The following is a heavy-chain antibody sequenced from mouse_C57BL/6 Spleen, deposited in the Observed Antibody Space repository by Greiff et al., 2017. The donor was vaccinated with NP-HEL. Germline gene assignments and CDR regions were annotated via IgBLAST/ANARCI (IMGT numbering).Heavy chain of an antibody. CDR2: IRSKSSNYAT. D-gene: IGHD3-1*01. V-gene: IGHV10-3*01. CDR3: VRDRGYGGWFAY. J-gene: IGHJ3*01. Sequence: EVQLVESSGGLVQPKGSLKLSCAASGFTFNTYAMHWVRQAPGKGLEWVARIRSKSSNYATYYADSVKDRFTISRDDSQSMLYLQMNNLKTEDTAMYYWVRDRGYGGWFAYWGQGTLVTVSA. CDR1: GFTFNTYA.